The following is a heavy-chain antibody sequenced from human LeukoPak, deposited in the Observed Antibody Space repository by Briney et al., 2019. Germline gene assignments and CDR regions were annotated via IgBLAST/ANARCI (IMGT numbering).Heavy chain of an antibody. CDR1: GFTFSSYA. D-gene: IGHD3-3*01. Sequence: GRSLRLSCAASGFTFSSYAMHWVRQAPGKGLEWVAVISYDGSNKYYADSVKGRFTISRDNSKNTLYLQMNSLRAEDTAVYYCARGSNYGFWSGSLGGNWFDPWGQGTLVTVSS. J-gene: IGHJ5*02. CDR2: ISYDGSNK. CDR3: ARGSNYGFWSGSLGGNWFDP. V-gene: IGHV3-30*04.